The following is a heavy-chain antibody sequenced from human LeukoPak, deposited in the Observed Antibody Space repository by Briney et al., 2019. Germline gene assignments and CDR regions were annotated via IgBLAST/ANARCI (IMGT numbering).Heavy chain of an antibody. CDR2: MNPNSGNI. CDR1: GYTFTSYD. V-gene: IGHV1-8*03. J-gene: IGHJ5*02. CDR3: ARGRRLRLGEFRWFDP. D-gene: IGHD3-16*01. Sequence: ASVKVSCKASGYTFTSYDINWVRQATGQGLEWMGWMNPNSGNIGYAQKFQGRVTITRNTSISTAYMELSSLRSEDTAVYYCARGRRLRLGEFRWFDPWGQGTLVTVSS.